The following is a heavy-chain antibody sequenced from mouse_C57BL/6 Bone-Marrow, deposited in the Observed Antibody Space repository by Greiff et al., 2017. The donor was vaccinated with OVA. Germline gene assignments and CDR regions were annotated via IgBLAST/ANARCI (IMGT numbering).Heavy chain of an antibody. J-gene: IGHJ2*01. CDR1: GYTFTDYY. CDR3: ARSYDYEGVYFDY. V-gene: IGHV1-84*01. D-gene: IGHD2-4*01. Sequence: VQLQQSGPELVKPGASVKISCKASGYTFTDYYINWVKQRPGPGLEWIGWIYPGSGNTKYNEKFTGKATLTVDTSSSTAYMQLSSLTSEDSAVYFCARSYDYEGVYFDYWGQGTTLTVSS. CDR2: IYPGSGNT.